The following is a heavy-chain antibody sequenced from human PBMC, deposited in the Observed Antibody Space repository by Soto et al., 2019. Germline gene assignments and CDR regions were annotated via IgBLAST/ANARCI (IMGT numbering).Heavy chain of an antibody. D-gene: IGHD5-12*01. J-gene: IGHJ6*02. CDR3: ARDRPQTEASTHLRWLRPRDYYYYGMDV. V-gene: IGHV1-69*13. CDR1: GGTFSSYA. CDR2: IIPIFGTA. Sequence: SVKVSCKASGGTFSSYAISWVRQAPGQGLEWMGGIIPIFGTANYAQKFQGRVTITADESTSTAYMELSSLRSEDTAVYYCARDRPQTEASTHLRWLRPRDYYYYGMDVWGQGTTVTVSS.